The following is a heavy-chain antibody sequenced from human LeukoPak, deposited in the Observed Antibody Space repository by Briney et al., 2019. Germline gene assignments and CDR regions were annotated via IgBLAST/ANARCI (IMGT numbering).Heavy chain of an antibody. J-gene: IGHJ1*01. D-gene: IGHD2-15*01. CDR1: GLTFQNYW. Sequence: PGGSLRLSCVATGLTFQNYWRTWVRQAPGKGPEWVATIRPDGSTFTYVDAVRGRFTISRDNPKNSLYLQMHSLRADDTAVYYCATTFPYCADGTCALGGQGTLVIVSS. CDR3: ATTFPYCADGTCAL. V-gene: IGHV3-7*01. CDR2: IRPDGSTF.